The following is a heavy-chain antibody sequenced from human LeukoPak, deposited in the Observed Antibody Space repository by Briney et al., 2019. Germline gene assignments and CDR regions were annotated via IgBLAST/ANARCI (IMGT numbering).Heavy chain of an antibody. V-gene: IGHV3-20*04. CDR1: GFTFDDYG. CDR2: INWNGGST. CDR3: ARGRFEYCSSTSCYLDY. Sequence: GGSLRLSCAASGFTFDDYGMSWVRQAPGKGLEWVSGINWNGGSTGYADSVKGRFTISRDNAKNSLYLQMNSLRAEDTALYYCARGRFEYCSSTSCYLDYWGQGTLVTVSS. J-gene: IGHJ4*02. D-gene: IGHD2-2*01.